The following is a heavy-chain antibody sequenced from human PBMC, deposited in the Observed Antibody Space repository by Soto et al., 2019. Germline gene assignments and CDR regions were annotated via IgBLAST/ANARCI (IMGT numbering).Heavy chain of an antibody. CDR1: GTIFSSYT. CDR3: ARGLGGRMDD. J-gene: IGHJ6*04. V-gene: IGHV1-69*08. Sequence: QVQLVQSGAEVKKPGSSVRVSCKASGTIFSSYTISWVRQAPGQGLEWMGRIIPILGETNSAQKFQGRVTLTADKSTNTAYMQLNSLRLEDTAVYYCARGLGGRMDDWGGGTTVTVSS. CDR2: IIPILGET. D-gene: IGHD3-16*01.